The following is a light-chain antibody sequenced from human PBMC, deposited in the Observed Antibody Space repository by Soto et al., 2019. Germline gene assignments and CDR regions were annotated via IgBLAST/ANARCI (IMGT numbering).Light chain of an antibody. CDR2: DVS. CDR3: SSYTSSSTLV. V-gene: IGLV2-14*01. Sequence: QSALTQPASVSGSPGQSITISCTGTSSDVGGYNYASWYQQHPGKAPKLMIYDVSNRPSGVSNRFSGSKSGNTASLPISGLQAEDEADYYCSSYTSSSTLVFGGGTKLTVL. J-gene: IGLJ2*01. CDR1: SSDVGGYNY.